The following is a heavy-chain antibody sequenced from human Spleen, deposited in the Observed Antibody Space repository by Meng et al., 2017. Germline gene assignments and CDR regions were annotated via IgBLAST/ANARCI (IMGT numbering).Heavy chain of an antibody. Sequence: VQLQESGPGLVKPSGTLSLTCVVSGGSFSDYYWSWIRQPPGKGLEWIGEINHSGSTNYNPSLESRATISVDTSQNNLSLKLSSVTAADSAVYYCARGPTTMAHDFDYWGQGTLVTVSS. V-gene: IGHV4-34*01. CDR3: ARGPTTMAHDFDY. CDR1: GGSFSDYY. J-gene: IGHJ4*02. CDR2: INHSGST. D-gene: IGHD4-11*01.